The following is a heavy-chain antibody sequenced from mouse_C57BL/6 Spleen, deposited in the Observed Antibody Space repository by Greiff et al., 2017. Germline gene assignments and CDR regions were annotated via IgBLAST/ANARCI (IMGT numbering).Heavy chain of an antibody. CDR2: IRNKANGYTT. J-gene: IGHJ2*01. Sequence: EVQLVESGGGLVQPGGSLSLSCAASGFTFTDYYMSWVRQPPGKALEWLGFIRNKANGYTTEYSASVKGRFTISRDNSQSILYLQMNALRAEDSATYYCARFEGLAYFDYWGQGTTLTVSS. CDR1: GFTFTDYY. V-gene: IGHV7-3*01. CDR3: ARFEGLAYFDY. D-gene: IGHD3-3*01.